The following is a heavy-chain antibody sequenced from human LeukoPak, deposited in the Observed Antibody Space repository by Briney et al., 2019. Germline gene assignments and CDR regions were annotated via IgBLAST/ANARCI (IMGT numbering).Heavy chain of an antibody. V-gene: IGHV4-39*01. J-gene: IGHJ4*02. D-gene: IGHD6-19*01. CDR3: ARGRPYSSGWYGENDY. CDR1: GGSISSSSYY. CDR2: IYYSGST. Sequence: SETLSLTCTVSGGSISSSSYYWGWIRQPPGKGLEWIGSIYYSGSTYYNPSLKSRVTISVDTSKNQFSLKLSSVTAADTAVYYCARGRPYSSGWYGENDYWGQGTLVTVSS.